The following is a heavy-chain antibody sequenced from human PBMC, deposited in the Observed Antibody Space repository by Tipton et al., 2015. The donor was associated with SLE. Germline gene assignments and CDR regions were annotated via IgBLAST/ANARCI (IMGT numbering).Heavy chain of an antibody. CDR2: LSDIGRT. V-gene: IGHV4-59*08. J-gene: IGHJ3*02. CDR3: ARQRDLDAFDI. CDR1: GASFSGYY. Sequence: TLSLTCTVSGASFSGYYWSWIRQPPGKGLERIGYLSDIGRTNYKSSLRSRVTISVDTSRNLLSLKVTSVTAADTAVYYCARQRDLDAFDIWGQGTMVIVSS.